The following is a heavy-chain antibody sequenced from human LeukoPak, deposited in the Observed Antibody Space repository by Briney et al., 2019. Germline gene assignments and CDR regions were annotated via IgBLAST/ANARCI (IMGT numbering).Heavy chain of an antibody. V-gene: IGHV4-59*08. J-gene: IGHJ3*02. CDR2: IYYSGTT. Sequence: SETLSLTCTVSGGSISNYYWSWNRQPPGKGLEWIGYIYYSGTTNYNPSLKSRVTISLDTSKSQFPLKLSSVTAADTAVYYCARPYSSGNLDAFDIWGQGTMVTVSS. CDR1: GGSISNYY. D-gene: IGHD6-19*01. CDR3: ARPYSSGNLDAFDI.